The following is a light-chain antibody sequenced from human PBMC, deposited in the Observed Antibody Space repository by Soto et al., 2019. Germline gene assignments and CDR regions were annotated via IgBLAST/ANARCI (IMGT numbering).Light chain of an antibody. V-gene: IGKV1-9*01. J-gene: IGKJ5*01. CDR2: AAS. Sequence: DFQLTQSPSFLSASVGDRVTITCRASQGISSYLAWYQQQPGKAPKFLIYAASTLQSGVPSRFSGSGSGTEFTLTISSLQPEDFATYYCQRLNTYPITFGQGTRLEIK. CDR1: QGISSY. CDR3: QRLNTYPIT.